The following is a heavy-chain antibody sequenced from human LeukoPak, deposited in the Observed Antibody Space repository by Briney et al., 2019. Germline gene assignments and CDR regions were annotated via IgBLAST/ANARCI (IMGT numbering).Heavy chain of an antibody. D-gene: IGHD3-3*01. Sequence: SQTLSLTCTASGASISSVGYYWSWIRQPAGKGLEWIGRISTSGNTNYNPSLKSRVTVSVDTSKNQFSLKLSSVTAADTAVYYCATYSIFGVLGFDYWGQGTLVTVSS. CDR2: ISTSGNT. V-gene: IGHV4-61*02. CDR1: GASISSVGYY. CDR3: ATYSIFGVLGFDY. J-gene: IGHJ4*02.